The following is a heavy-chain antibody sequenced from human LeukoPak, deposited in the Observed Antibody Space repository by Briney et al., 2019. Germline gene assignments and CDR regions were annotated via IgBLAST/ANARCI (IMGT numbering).Heavy chain of an antibody. D-gene: IGHD3-10*02. CDR2: IYYSGST. V-gene: IGHV4-59*01. CDR1: GGSISSYY. CDR3: ATYHFRGDTHYFDY. Sequence: SETLSLTCTVSGGSISSYYWSWIRQPPGKGLEWIAYIYYSGSTDYNPSLKSRVTISVDTSKNQFSLKLSSVTAEDTAVYYCATYHFRGDTHYFDYWGQGILVTVSS. J-gene: IGHJ4*02.